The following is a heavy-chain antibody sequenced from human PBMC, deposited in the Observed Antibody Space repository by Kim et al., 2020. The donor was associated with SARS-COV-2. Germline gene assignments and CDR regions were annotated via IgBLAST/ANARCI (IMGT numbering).Heavy chain of an antibody. CDR3: ARVLGGYSGYGLFGY. CDR2: INPNSGGT. J-gene: IGHJ4*02. V-gene: IGHV1-2*06. Sequence: ASVKVSCKASGYTFTGYYMHWVRQAPGQGLEWMGRINPNSGGTNYAQKFQGRVTMTRDTSISTAYMELSRLRSDDTAVYYCARVLGGYSGYGLFGYWGQGTLVTVSS. D-gene: IGHD5-12*01. CDR1: GYTFTGYY.